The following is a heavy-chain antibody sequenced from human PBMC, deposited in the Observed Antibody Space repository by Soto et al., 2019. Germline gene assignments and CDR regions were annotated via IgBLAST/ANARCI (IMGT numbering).Heavy chain of an antibody. CDR2: ISYDGSNK. D-gene: IGHD5-12*01. V-gene: IGHV3-30-3*01. CDR3: ARDFSMVIVAPGY. CDR1: GFTFSSCA. Sequence: GGSLRLSCAASGFTFSSCAMHWVRQAPGKGLEWVAVISYDGSNKYYADSVKGRFTISRDNSKNTLYLQINALRAEDTAVYYCARDFSMVIVAPGYWGQGTLVTVSS. J-gene: IGHJ4*02.